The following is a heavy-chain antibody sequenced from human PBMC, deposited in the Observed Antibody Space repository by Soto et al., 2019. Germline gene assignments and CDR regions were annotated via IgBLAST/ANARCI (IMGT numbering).Heavy chain of an antibody. V-gene: IGHV1-3*01. J-gene: IGHJ4*02. CDR1: GYTFTDYA. D-gene: IGHD5-18*01. Sequence: HVELVQSGADVKKPGASVTISCKASGYTFTDYALHWVRQAPGQRLEWMGWMNAGVGNTLYSQKFXGRXXXTRXTXASTAYMELNSLKSEDTAIYYCARDTGYTFGSLNYWGPGTLVTVSS. CDR3: ARDTGYTFGSLNY. CDR2: MNAGVGNT.